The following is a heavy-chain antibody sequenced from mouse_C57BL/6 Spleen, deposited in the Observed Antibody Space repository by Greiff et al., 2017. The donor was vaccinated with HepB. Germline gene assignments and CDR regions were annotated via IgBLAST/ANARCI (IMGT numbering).Heavy chain of an antibody. V-gene: IGHV3-6*01. CDR2: ISYDGSN. CDR3: ARDGYSNWYFDV. J-gene: IGHJ1*03. D-gene: IGHD2-5*01. CDR1: GYSITSGYY. Sequence: VQLKESGPGLVKPSQSLSLTCSVTGYSITSGYYWNWIRQFPGNKLEWMGYISYDGSNNYNPSLKNRISITRDTSKNQFFLKLNSVTTEDTATYYCARDGYSNWYFDVWGTGTTVTISS.